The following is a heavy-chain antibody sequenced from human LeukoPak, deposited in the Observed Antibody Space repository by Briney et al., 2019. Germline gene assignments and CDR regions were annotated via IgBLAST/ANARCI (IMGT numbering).Heavy chain of an antibody. D-gene: IGHD2-2*01. J-gene: IGHJ4*02. CDR3: ARDEPQLVPAAPFDY. CDR2: ISAYNGNT. Sequence: ASVNVSCKASGYTFTSYGISWVRQAPGQGLEWMGWISAYNGNTNYAQKLQGRVTMTTDTSTSTAYMELRSLRSDDTAVYYCARDEPQLVPAAPFDYWGQGTLVTVSS. CDR1: GYTFTSYG. V-gene: IGHV1-18*01.